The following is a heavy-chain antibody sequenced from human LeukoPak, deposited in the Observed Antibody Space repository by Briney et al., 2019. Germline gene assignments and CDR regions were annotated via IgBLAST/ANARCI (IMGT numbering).Heavy chain of an antibody. CDR2: IYFSGST. CDR1: GGSFSSYY. D-gene: IGHD6-19*01. Sequence: PSETLSLTCTVSGGSFSSYYWSWIRQPPGKGLEWIGYIYFSGSTNYNPSLKNRVTFSVDTSKNQFSLNLSSVTAADTAVYYCARGYTTGWSPALDIWGQGTIVTASS. J-gene: IGHJ3*02. V-gene: IGHV4-59*01. CDR3: ARGYTTGWSPALDI.